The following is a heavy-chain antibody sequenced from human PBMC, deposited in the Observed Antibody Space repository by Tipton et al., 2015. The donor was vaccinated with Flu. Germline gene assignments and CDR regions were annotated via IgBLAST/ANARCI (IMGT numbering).Heavy chain of an antibody. CDR1: GDSIGSPYF. CDR2: VGTTSHSGRT. J-gene: IGHJ5*02. Sequence: TLSLTYSVSGDSIGSPYFWGWIRQTPGKGLEWIGTVGTTSHSGRTYNNPSLKSRVSVSLDTSKNQFSLRLNSVTAADTAVYYCARRDYSNYVSDPKNWFDPWGQGTLVTVSS. V-gene: IGHV4-38-2*01. CDR3: ARRDYSNYVSDPKNWFDP. D-gene: IGHD4-11*01.